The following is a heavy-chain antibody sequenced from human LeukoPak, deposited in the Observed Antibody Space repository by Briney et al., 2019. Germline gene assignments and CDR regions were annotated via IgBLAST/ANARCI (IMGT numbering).Heavy chain of an antibody. CDR3: ARGTPTTLLVVTAIRRYYFDY. Sequence: SETLSLTCAVYGGSFSGYYWSWIRQPPGKGLEWIGEINHSGSTNYNPSLKSRVTISVDTSKNQFSLKLSSVTAADTAVYYCARGTPTTLLVVTAIRRYYFDYWGQGTLVTVSS. J-gene: IGHJ4*02. V-gene: IGHV4-34*01. CDR2: INHSGST. D-gene: IGHD2-21*02. CDR1: GGSFSGYY.